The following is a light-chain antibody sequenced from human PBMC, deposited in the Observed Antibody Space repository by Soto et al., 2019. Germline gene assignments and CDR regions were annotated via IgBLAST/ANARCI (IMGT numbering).Light chain of an antibody. J-gene: IGKJ1*01. V-gene: IGKV3-15*01. CDR2: DAS. CDR1: QSLRSS. Sequence: ETLMTQSPDTLSVSLGEIATLSFRASQSLRSSLAWYQQKPGQAPRLLIYDASTRATGIPARFSGSGSGTDFTLTISGLQSEDFAVYYCQQYNNWPQTFGQGTKVDIK. CDR3: QQYNNWPQT.